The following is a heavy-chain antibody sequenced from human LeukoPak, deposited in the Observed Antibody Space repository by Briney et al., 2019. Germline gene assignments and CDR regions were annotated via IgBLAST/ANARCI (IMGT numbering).Heavy chain of an antibody. J-gene: IGHJ5*02. CDR3: ARASGGMVRANWFDP. CDR1: GFTFSSYS. CDR2: ISSSSSYI. V-gene: IGHV3-21*01. Sequence: GGSLRLSCAASGFTFSSYSMTWVRQAPGKGLEWVSSISSSSSYIYYADSVKGRFTISRDNAKNSLYLQMNSLRAEDTAVYYCARASGGMVRANWFDPWGQGTLVTVSS. D-gene: IGHD3-10*01.